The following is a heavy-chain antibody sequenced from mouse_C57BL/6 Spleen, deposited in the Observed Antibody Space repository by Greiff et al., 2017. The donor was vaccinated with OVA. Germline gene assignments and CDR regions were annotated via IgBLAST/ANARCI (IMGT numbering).Heavy chain of an antibody. CDR3: ARRYYYGSSYWYFDV. CDR1: GFTFSDYY. Sequence: EVHLVASEGGLVQPGSSMKLSCTASGFTFSDYYMAWVRQVPEKGLEWVANINYDGSSTYYLDSLKSRFIISRDNAKNILYLQMSSLKSEDTATYYCARRYYYGSSYWYFDVWGTGTTVTVSS. CDR2: INYDGSST. J-gene: IGHJ1*03. V-gene: IGHV5-16*01. D-gene: IGHD1-1*01.